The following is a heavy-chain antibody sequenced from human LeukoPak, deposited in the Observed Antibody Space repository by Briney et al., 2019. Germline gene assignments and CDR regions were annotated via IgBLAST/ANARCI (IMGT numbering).Heavy chain of an antibody. D-gene: IGHD3-10*01. CDR3: ARDIFGSGSQEWFDP. V-gene: IGHV3-11*06. CDR2: VSSSSSYI. CDR1: GFTFSDYY. J-gene: IGHJ5*02. Sequence: GGSLRLSCAASGFTFSDYYMSWIRQAPGKGLEWVSYVSSSSSYINYADSVKGRFTISRDNAKNSLYLQMNSLRAEDTAVYYCARDIFGSGSQEWFDPWGQGTLVTVSS.